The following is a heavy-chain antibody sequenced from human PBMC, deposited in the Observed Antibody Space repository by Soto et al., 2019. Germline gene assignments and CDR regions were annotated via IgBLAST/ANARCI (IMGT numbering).Heavy chain of an antibody. CDR1: GFTFSSYA. CDR2: ISGSGGST. J-gene: IGHJ3*02. D-gene: IGHD6-19*01. V-gene: IGHV3-23*01. CDR3: AKPTRQWLAYDAFYI. Sequence: GVLRLSCAASGFTFSSYAMSWVRQAPGKGLEWVSAISGSGGSTYYADSVKGRFTISRDNSKNTLYLQMNSLRAEDTAVYYCAKPTRQWLAYDAFYIWGQGTMVTFSS.